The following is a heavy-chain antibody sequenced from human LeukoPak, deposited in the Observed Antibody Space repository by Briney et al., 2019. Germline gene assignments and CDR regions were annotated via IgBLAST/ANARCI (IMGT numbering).Heavy chain of an antibody. CDR3: ARRYGGFDY. J-gene: IGHJ4*02. CDR2: IYYSGST. Sequence: SETLSLTCTVSGDSINNNNYYWGWIRQPPGKGLEWIGYIYYSGSTNYNPSLKSRVTISVDTSKNQFSLKLSSVTAADTAVYYCARRYGGFDYWGQGTLVTVSS. CDR1: GDSINNNNYY. D-gene: IGHD3-10*01. V-gene: IGHV4-61*05.